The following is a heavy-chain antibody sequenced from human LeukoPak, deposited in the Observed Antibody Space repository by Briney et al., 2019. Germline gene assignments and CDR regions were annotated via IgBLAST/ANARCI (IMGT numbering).Heavy chain of an antibody. J-gene: IGHJ4*02. V-gene: IGHV4-38-2*01. CDR1: GYSISSGYY. Sequence: SETLSLTCAVSGYSISSGYYWGWIRQPPGKGLEWIGTIYHSGTTYYNPSLKSRVTLSVDTSKNQFSLRLSSVTAADTAVYYCARGSDSWYKDYWGQGTLVTVSS. CDR2: IYHSGTT. CDR3: ARGSDSWYKDY. D-gene: IGHD6-13*01.